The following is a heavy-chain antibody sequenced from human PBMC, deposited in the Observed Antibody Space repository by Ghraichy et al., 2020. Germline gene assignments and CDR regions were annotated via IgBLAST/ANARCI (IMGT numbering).Heavy chain of an antibody. V-gene: IGHV1-8*01. J-gene: IGHJ6*02. D-gene: IGHD2-8*01. CDR3: ARLCYVDYYYGMDV. Sequence: ASVKVSCKASGYTFTSYDINWVRQATGQGLEWMGWMNPNSGNTGYAQKFQGRVTMTRNTSISTAYMELSSLRSEDTAVYYCARLCYVDYYYGMDVWGQGTTVTVSS. CDR1: GYTFTSYD. CDR2: MNPNSGNT.